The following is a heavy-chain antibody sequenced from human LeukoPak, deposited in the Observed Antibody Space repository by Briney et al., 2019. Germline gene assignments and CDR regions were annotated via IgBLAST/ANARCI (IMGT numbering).Heavy chain of an antibody. J-gene: IGHJ4*02. CDR1: GGSISSADYY. CDR2: ISYSGST. V-gene: IGHV4-30-4*08. Sequence: AQTLSLTCTVSGGSISSADYYWSWIRQPPGKGLEWIGYISYSGSTYYNPSLKSRVTISVDTSKNQFSLKLSSVTAADTAVYYCSRGFRIFDYWGQGTLVTVSS. CDR3: SRGFRIFDY. D-gene: IGHD2-15*01.